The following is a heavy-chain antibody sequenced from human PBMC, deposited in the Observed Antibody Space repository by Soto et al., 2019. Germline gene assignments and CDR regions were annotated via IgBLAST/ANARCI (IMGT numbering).Heavy chain of an antibody. CDR2: IYYSGST. D-gene: IGHD6-19*01. CDR3: ARGAGWANYGLDV. CDR1: GGSISRYY. J-gene: IGHJ6*02. V-gene: IGHV4-59*01. Sequence: SETLSLTCTVSGGSISRYYWSWIRQPPGKGLEWIGYIYYSGSTNYNPSLKSRVTISVDTSKNQFSLKLNSVTAADTAVYYCARGAGWANYGLDVWGQGTTVTVSS.